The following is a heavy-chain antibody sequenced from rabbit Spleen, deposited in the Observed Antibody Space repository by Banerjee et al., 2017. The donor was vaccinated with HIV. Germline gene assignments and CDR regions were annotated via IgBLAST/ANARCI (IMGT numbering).Heavy chain of an antibody. CDR3: ARDNAGKSGYGYDGDNL. CDR2: IYAGSSGSS. J-gene: IGHJ4*01. CDR1: GFSFSYSYY. V-gene: IGHV1S45*01. D-gene: IGHD6-1*01. Sequence: QQQLEESGGGLVKPGGTLTLTCTASGFSFSYSYYMCWVRQAPGKGLEWIACIYAGSSGSSYYASVAKGQLSISITETTTVTLKMTRLTAADTATYFCARDNAGKSGYGYDGDNLWCPCPLLTVS.